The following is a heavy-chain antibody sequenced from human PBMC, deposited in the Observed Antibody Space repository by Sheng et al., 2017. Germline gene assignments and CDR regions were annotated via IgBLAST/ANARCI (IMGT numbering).Heavy chain of an antibody. CDR3: ARVLRSGYYIFGLDY. CDR2: INHSGST. D-gene: IGHD3-3*01. CDR1: GGSFSGYY. J-gene: IGHJ4*02. Sequence: QVQLQQWGAGLLKPSETLSLTCAVYGGSFSGYYWSWIRQPPGKGLEWIGEINHSGSTNYNPSLKSRVTISVDTSKNQFSLKLSSVTAADTAVYYCARVLRSGYYIFGLDYWGQGTLVTVSS. V-gene: IGHV4-34*01.